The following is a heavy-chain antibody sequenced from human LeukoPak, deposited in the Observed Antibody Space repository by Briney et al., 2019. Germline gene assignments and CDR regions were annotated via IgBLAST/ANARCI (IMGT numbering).Heavy chain of an antibody. D-gene: IGHD3-3*01. CDR2: ISYDGSNK. Sequence: GGSLRLSCAASGFTFSSYAMHWVRQAPGKGLEWVAVISYDGSNKYYADSVKGRFTISRDNSKNTLYLQMNSLRAEDTAVYYCAREREADYDFWSGYYRKGSLYYYGMDVWGQGTTVTVSS. CDR1: GFTFSSYA. CDR3: AREREADYDFWSGYYRKGSLYYYGMDV. V-gene: IGHV3-30*04. J-gene: IGHJ6*02.